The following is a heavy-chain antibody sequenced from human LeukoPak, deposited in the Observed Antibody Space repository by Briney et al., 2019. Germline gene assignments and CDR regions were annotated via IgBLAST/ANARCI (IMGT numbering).Heavy chain of an antibody. J-gene: IGHJ1*01. D-gene: IGHD3-22*01. V-gene: IGHV4-59*12. CDR1: GDSISSYY. CDR3: ARAAATFDSSGYYLEYFQY. Sequence: SETLSLTCTVSGDSISSYYWSWIRQPLGKGLEWIGCIHYSGSTNYNPSLKSRVTISVDTSKNQFSLKLSSVAAADTAVYYCARAAATFDSSGYYLEYFQYWGQGTLVTVSS. CDR2: IHYSGST.